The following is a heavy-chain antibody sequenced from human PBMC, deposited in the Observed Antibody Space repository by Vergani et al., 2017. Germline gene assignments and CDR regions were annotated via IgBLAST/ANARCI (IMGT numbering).Heavy chain of an antibody. CDR1: GFTVSSNY. J-gene: IGHJ6*02. D-gene: IGHD5-12*01. V-gene: IGHV3-53*04. CDR2: IYSGGST. Sequence: EVQLLESGGGLVQPGGSLRLSCAASGFTVSSNYMSWVRQAPGKGPEWVSVIYSGGSTYYADSVKGRFTISRHNSKNTLYLQMNSLRAEDTAVYYCARDRVDIVATTTYYYYYYCMDVWGQGTTVTVSS. CDR3: ARDRVDIVATTTYYYYYYCMDV.